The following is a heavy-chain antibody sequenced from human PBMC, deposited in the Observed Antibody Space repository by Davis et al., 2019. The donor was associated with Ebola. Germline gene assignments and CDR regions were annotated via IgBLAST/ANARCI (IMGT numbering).Heavy chain of an antibody. CDR1: GLTVSSNY. CDR2: IFSGSTT. V-gene: IGHV3-53*04. J-gene: IGHJ6*02. Sequence: PGGSLRLSCAASGLTVSSNYMNWVRQAPGRGLEWVSVIFSGSTTYYADSVKGRFTISRHISKNILLLQMNSLRPEDTAVYYCARGNGDDFFYYYAMDVWGQGTTVTVSS. CDR3: ARGNGDDFFYYYAMDV. D-gene: IGHD4-17*01.